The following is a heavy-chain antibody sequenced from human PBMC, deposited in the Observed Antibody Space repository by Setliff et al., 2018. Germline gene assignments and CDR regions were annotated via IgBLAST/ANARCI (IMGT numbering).Heavy chain of an antibody. J-gene: IGHJ3*02. D-gene: IGHD3-22*01. V-gene: IGHV4-38-2*01. CDR3: ARGKERITMIVVVTSGAFDI. CDR2: INYSGST. CDR1: GYSISSGYY. Sequence: PSETLSLTCAVSGYSISSGYYWGWIRQPPGKGLEWIGSINYSGSTYYNPSLKSRVTISVDTSKNQFSLKLNSVTAADTAVYYCARGKERITMIVVVTSGAFDIWGQGTMVTVSS.